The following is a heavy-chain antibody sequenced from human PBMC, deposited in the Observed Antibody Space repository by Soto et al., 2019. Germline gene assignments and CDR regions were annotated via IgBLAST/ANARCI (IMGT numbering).Heavy chain of an antibody. CDR1: GGSISSSSYY. D-gene: IGHD1-1*01. CDR3: ASRTNTGFDY. CDR2: IYYSGST. V-gene: IGHV4-39*01. J-gene: IGHJ4*02. Sequence: SETLSLTCTVSGGSISSSSYYWGWIRQPPGKGLEWIGSIYYSGSTYYNPSLKSRVTISVDTSKNQFSLKLSSVTDADTAVYYCASRTNTGFDYWGQGTLVTVSS.